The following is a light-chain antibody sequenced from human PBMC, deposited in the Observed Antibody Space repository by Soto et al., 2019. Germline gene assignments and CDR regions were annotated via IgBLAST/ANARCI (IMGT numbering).Light chain of an antibody. Sequence: EIVLTQSPGTLSMSPGERATLSCRASQSLARSSLAWYQQKPGQAPRXXISGASSRDAEIPDRFSGSGSGTEFTLTINRLESEDFAVYYCQQYDSLTRTFGQGTKVDNK. J-gene: IGKJ1*01. CDR3: QQYDSLTRT. CDR2: GAS. CDR1: QSLARSS. V-gene: IGKV3-20*01.